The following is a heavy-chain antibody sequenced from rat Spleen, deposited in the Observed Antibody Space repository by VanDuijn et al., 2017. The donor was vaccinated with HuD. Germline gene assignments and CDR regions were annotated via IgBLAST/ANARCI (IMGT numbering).Heavy chain of an antibody. Sequence: EVQLVESDGGLVQPGRSLKLSCAASGFTFTDFFMAWVRQAPTMGLEWVATISYDGSSTYYRDSVKGRFTISRDNAKSTLYLQMNSLRSEDTATYYCTRAGYLRDWYFDFWGPRIMVTVSS. J-gene: IGHJ1*01. CDR1: GFTFTDFF. V-gene: IGHV5-29*01. D-gene: IGHD2-2*01. CDR3: TRAGYLRDWYFDF. CDR2: ISYDGSST.